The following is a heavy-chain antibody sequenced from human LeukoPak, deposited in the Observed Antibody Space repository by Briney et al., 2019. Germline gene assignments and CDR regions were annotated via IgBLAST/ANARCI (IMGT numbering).Heavy chain of an antibody. Sequence: SETLSLTCTVSGGSISSGSYYWSWIRQPAGKGLEWIGRIYTSGSTNYNPSLKSRVTISVDTSKNQFSLKLSSVTAADTAVYYCARDGNTRGYCTNGVCLAFDIWGQGTLVTVSS. D-gene: IGHD2-8*01. V-gene: IGHV4-61*02. CDR3: ARDGNTRGYCTNGVCLAFDI. J-gene: IGHJ3*02. CDR2: IYTSGST. CDR1: GGSISSGSYY.